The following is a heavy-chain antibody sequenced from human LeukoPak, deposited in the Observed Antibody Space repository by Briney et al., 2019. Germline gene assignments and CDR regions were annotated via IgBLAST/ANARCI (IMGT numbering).Heavy chain of an antibody. J-gene: IGHJ4*02. V-gene: IGHV3-74*01. Sequence: GGSLRLSCAASGFTFSSYWMHWVRQAPGKGLVWVARINSDGRSASYADSVKGRFTISRDNAKDTLYVQMNSLRAEDTAVYYCARDGDGHIVLDYWGQGTLVTVSS. CDR1: GFTFSSYW. D-gene: IGHD5-24*01. CDR2: INSDGRSA. CDR3: ARDGDGHIVLDY.